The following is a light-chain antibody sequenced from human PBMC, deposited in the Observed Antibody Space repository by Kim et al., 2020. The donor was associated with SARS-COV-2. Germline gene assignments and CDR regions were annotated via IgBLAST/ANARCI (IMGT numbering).Light chain of an antibody. Sequence: DIQMTQSPSTLSASVGDRVTITCRASQSISSWLVWYQQKPGTAPKLLIYKAFSLESGVPSRFSGSGSGTEFTLTISSPQPDDFVTYLYKQYNSYLTFGQGTKVDIK. J-gene: IGKJ1*01. CDR3: KQYNSYLT. CDR1: QSISSW. CDR2: KAF. V-gene: IGKV1-5*03.